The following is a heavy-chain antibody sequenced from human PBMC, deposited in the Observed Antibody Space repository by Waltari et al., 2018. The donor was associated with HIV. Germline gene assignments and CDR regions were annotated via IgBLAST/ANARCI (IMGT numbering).Heavy chain of an antibody. Sequence: QVQLVQSGAEVREPGASVRLSCRASGYTFTRYYLNRVRQAPGKGLEWMGIINPTTGTTNYGQNFQGRVTMTRDTSTSTVYMELRSLTSEDTAVYYCARDGPHIVVVTVRTTDGFDIWGQGTMVIVSS. J-gene: IGHJ3*02. CDR1: GYTFTRYY. CDR3: ARDGPHIVVVTVRTTDGFDI. V-gene: IGHV1-46*01. CDR2: INPTTGTT. D-gene: IGHD2-21*02.